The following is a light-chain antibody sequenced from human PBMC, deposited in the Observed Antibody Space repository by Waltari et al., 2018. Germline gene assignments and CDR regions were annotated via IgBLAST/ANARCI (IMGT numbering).Light chain of an antibody. CDR3: SSYTTNTRV. CDR2: DVN. J-gene: IGLJ2*01. CDR1: TSDIGSANY. Sequence: QSALTQPASVPASPGQSTNLSCPGTTSDIGSANYVSWYQQHPGSTPKLMIYDVNNRPSVVSILFSGSKSFNAASLTISGLQAEDEADYYCSSYTTNTRVFGGGTKLTV. V-gene: IGLV2-14*03.